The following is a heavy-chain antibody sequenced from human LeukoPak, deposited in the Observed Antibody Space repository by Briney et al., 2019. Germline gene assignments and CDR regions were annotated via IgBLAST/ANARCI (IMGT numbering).Heavy chain of an antibody. CDR2: IQFDGSNK. D-gene: IGHD3-3*01. CDR3: AKENDFWSGPEG. CDR1: GFIFSNYG. J-gene: IGHJ4*02. V-gene: IGHV3-30*02. Sequence: GGSLRLSCVTSGFIFSNYGVHWVRQALGKGLEWLTFIQFDGSNKLYADSVKGRFTVSRDTSKNTVYLQMTSLRVEDTAVYYCAKENDFWSGPEGWGQGTLVTVSS.